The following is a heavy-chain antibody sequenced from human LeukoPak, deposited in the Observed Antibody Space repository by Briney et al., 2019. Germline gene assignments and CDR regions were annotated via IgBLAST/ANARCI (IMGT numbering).Heavy chain of an antibody. D-gene: IGHD6-13*01. CDR3: AREPIAAALDY. CDR2: IKQDGSEK. CDR1: GFTFSSYW. V-gene: IGHV3-7*01. J-gene: IGHJ4*02. Sequence: GGSLRLSCAASGFTFSSYWMSWVRQAPGKGLEGVANIKQDGSEKYYVDSVKGRFTISRDNAKNSLYLQMNSLRAEDTAVYYCAREPIAAALDYWGQGTLVTVSS.